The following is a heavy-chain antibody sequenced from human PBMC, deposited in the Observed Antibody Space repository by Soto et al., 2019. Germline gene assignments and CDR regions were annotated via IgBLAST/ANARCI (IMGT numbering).Heavy chain of an antibody. D-gene: IGHD3-22*01. Sequence: QVQLVESGGGVVQPGRSLRLSCAASGFTFSSYARHWVRQAPGKGLEWVAVISYDGSNKYYADSVKGRFTISRDNSKNTLYLQMNSLRHEDTAVHYCVRDGNHYDSSGPCFDYWGQGTLVTVSS. V-gene: IGHV3-30-3*01. J-gene: IGHJ4*02. CDR1: GFTFSSYA. CDR2: ISYDGSNK. CDR3: VRDGNHYDSSGPCFDY.